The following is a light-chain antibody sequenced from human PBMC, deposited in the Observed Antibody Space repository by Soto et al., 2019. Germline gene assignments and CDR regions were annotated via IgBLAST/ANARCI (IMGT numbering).Light chain of an antibody. CDR3: AAWDDSLNGPV. Sequence: QLVLTQPPSASGTPGQRVTISCSGSSSNIGSNTVNWYQQLPGTAPKLLIYSNNQRPSGVPDRFSGSKSGTSASLAISGLQAEDEADYYCAAWDDSLNGPVFGGGTKPTVL. V-gene: IGLV1-44*01. CDR1: SSNIGSNT. J-gene: IGLJ3*02. CDR2: SNN.